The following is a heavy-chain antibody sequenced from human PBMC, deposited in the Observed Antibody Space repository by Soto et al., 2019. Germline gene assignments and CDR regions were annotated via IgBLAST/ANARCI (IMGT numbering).Heavy chain of an antibody. Sequence: PGESLKISCKGSGYSSTWHWISWVRQMPGKGLEWMGIIYPGDSDTRYSPSFQGQVTISADKSINTAYLQWSRLKASDTAMYYCARSPTLQLVHPGYFDYWGQGTLVTVSS. CDR2: IYPGDSDT. CDR1: GYSSTWHW. V-gene: IGHV5-51*01. D-gene: IGHD1-1*01. J-gene: IGHJ4*02. CDR3: ARSPTLQLVHPGYFDY.